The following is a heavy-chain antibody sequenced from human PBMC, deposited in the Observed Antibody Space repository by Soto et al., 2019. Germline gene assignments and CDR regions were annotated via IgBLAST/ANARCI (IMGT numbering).Heavy chain of an antibody. V-gene: IGHV3-23*01. CDR3: AKDSPVSGNYQDLVY. D-gene: IGHD1-26*01. J-gene: IGHJ4*02. CDR1: GFTFSGYA. CDR2: LTPGGETT. Sequence: LRLSCAASGFTFSGYAMTWVRQAPGKGLEWVSALTPGGETTYHIDSVKGRFTISRDNAKNTLYLQMNSLTDADTAVYYCAKDSPVSGNYQDLVYWGQGTLVTVSS.